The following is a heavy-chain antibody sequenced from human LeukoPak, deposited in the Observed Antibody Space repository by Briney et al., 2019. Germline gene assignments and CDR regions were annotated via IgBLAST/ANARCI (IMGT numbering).Heavy chain of an antibody. CDR3: ARGAPGISAADY. D-gene: IGHD6-13*01. V-gene: IGHV3-11*06. Sequence: GRSLRLSCSASGFTFSDYYMSWIRQAPGKGLEWVSYISSSNTYTNYADSVKGRFTISRDNAKNSLYLQMNSLRAEDTAVYYCARGAPGISAADYWGQGTLVTVSS. CDR1: GFTFSDYY. J-gene: IGHJ4*02. CDR2: ISSSNTYT.